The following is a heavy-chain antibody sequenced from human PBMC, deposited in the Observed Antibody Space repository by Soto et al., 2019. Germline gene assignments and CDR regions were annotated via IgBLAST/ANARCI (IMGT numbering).Heavy chain of an antibody. CDR3: TTDDPINKY. CDR1: GFTFSNAW. CDR2: IKSYANGGTT. Sequence: GGSLRLSCAASGFTFSNAWMSWVRQAPGKGLEWVGRIKSYANGGTTDYAAPVKGRFAISRDDSKNTLYLQMNSLKTEDAGVYYCTTDDPINKYWGQGTLVTVSS. V-gene: IGHV3-15*01. J-gene: IGHJ4*02.